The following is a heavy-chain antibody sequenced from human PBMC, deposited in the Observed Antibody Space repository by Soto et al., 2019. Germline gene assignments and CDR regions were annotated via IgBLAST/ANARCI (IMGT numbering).Heavy chain of an antibody. J-gene: IGHJ6*03. V-gene: IGHV3-23*01. D-gene: IGHD3-3*01. CDR1: GFTLSSYA. CDR3: AKVSVLRFLEWFPVYMDV. CDR2: ISGSGGST. Sequence: AGSLRLSCAASGFTLSSYAMSWVRQEPGKGLEWVSAISGSGGSTYYADSVKGRFTISRDNSKNTLYLQMNSLRAEDTAVYYCAKVSVLRFLEWFPVYMDVWGKWTTVTVSS.